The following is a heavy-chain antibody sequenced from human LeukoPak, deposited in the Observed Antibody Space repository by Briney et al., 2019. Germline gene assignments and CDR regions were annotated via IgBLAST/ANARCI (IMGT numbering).Heavy chain of an antibody. CDR1: GYTFTSYA. Sequence: ASVKVSCKASGYTFTSYAMHWVRQAPGQRLEWMGWINAGNGNTKYSQKFQGRVTITRDTSASTAYMELSSLRSEDTAVYYCARDGASFGTGFDYWGQGTLVTVSS. D-gene: IGHD3-10*01. J-gene: IGHJ4*02. V-gene: IGHV1-3*01. CDR3: ARDGASFGTGFDY. CDR2: INAGNGNT.